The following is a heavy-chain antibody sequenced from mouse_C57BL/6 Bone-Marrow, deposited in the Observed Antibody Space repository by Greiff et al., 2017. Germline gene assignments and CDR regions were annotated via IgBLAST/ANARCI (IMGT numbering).Heavy chain of an antibody. CDR3: SRSYYGNYDYFDY. V-gene: IGHV1-64*01. CDR1: GYTFTSYW. D-gene: IGHD2-1*01. J-gene: IGHJ2*01. Sequence: QVQLQQSGAELVKPGASVKLSCKASGYTFTSYWMHWVKQRPGQGLEWIGMIHPNSGSTNYNEKFKSKATLTVDKSSSTAYMQLSSLTSDDSAVXYCSRSYYGNYDYFDYWGQGTTLTVSS. CDR2: IHPNSGST.